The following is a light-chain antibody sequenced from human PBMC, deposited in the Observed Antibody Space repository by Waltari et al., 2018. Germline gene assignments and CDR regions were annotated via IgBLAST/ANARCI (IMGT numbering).Light chain of an antibody. CDR3: QQYNSYSRT. CDR1: QSISSW. Sequence: DIQRTQSPSTLSASVGDRRTITCRASQSISSWLAWYQQKPGKAPKLLIYKASSLESGVPSRFSGSGSGTEFTLTISSLQPDDFATYYCQQYNSYSRTFGQGTKVEIK. J-gene: IGKJ1*01. V-gene: IGKV1-5*03. CDR2: KAS.